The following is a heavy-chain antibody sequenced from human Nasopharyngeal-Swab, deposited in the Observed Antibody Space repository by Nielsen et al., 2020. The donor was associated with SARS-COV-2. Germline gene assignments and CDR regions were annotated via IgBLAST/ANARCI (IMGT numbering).Heavy chain of an antibody. D-gene: IGHD1-14*01. CDR2: ISGSGGGT. V-gene: IGHV3-23*02. CDR3: ARHNGADYYYYGMDV. J-gene: IGHJ6*02. CDR1: GFTLRNYD. Sequence: GGSLRLSCVGSGFTLRNYDMGWVRQTPGKGLEWVSHISGSGGGTYYIDSVKGRFTISRDNSKNTLHLHMSSLRAEDTAMYYCARHNGADYYYYGMDVWGQGTTVTVSS.